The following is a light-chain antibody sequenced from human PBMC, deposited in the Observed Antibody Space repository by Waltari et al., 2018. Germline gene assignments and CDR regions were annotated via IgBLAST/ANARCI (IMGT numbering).Light chain of an antibody. CDR2: AGL. V-gene: IGKV1-39*01. CDR3: QQSYSTLWT. Sequence: DIQVTQSPSSLSASVGERVTITCGASQNITDDLHCYQQKQARAPKLLISAGLNLLSGVPSRFSGSGSGTDFTLPISSLQLEVFETYYCQQSYSTLWTFGKGTKVEIK. CDR1: QNITDD. J-gene: IGKJ1*01.